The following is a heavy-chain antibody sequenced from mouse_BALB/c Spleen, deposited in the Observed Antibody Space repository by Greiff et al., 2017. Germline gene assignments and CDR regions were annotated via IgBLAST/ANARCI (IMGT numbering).Heavy chain of an antibody. J-gene: IGHJ3*01. Sequence: QVQLKESGPELVKPGASVKMSCKASGYTFTSYYIHWVKQRPGQGLEWIGWIYPGDGSTKYNEKFKGKTTLTADKSSSTAYMLLSSLTSEDSAIYFCAMGDYDGFAYWGQGTLVTVSA. V-gene: IGHV1S56*01. CDR2: IYPGDGST. D-gene: IGHD2-4*01. CDR1: GYTFTSYY. CDR3: AMGDYDGFAY.